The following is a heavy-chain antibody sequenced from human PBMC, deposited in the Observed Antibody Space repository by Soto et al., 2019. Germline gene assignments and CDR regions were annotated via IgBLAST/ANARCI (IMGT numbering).Heavy chain of an antibody. Sequence: EVQLVESGGGLVQPGGSLRLSCAASGFTFSSYWMSWVRQAPGKGLEWVVNIKQDGSEKYYVDSVKGRFTISRDNAKNSLYLQMNSLRAEDTAVYYCARVCLRGDYDRSWFDPWGQGTLVTVSS. CDR2: IKQDGSEK. D-gene: IGHD4-17*01. CDR3: ARVCLRGDYDRSWFDP. CDR1: GFTFSSYW. V-gene: IGHV3-7*01. J-gene: IGHJ5*02.